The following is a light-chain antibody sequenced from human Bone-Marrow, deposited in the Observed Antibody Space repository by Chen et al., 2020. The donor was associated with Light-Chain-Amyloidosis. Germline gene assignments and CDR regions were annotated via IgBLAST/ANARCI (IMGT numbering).Light chain of an antibody. V-gene: IGLV2-23*02. J-gene: IGLJ2*01. CDR1: SSDVGNYNL. Sequence: QSALTQPASVSGSPGQSITISCTGSSSDVGNYNLVSWYQQHPGKAPKLMIFEVNQRPSGVSNRFSGSKSGNTASLTISGLLAEDEADYHCGSYAGSNTVVFGGGTKLTVL. CDR3: GSYAGSNTVV. CDR2: EVN.